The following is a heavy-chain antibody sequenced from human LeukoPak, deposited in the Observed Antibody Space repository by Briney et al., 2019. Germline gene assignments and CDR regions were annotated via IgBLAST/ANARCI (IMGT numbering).Heavy chain of an antibody. CDR2: IYSGGST. CDR1: GFTVSSNY. CDR3: ARGGMVELRGYYYYYGMDV. V-gene: IGHV3-53*01. Sequence: GGSLRLSCAASGFTVSSNYMSCVRQAPGKGLEWVSVIYSGGSTYYADSVKGRFTISRDNSKNTLYLQMNSLRAEDTSVYYCARGGMVELRGYYYYYGMDVWGQGTTVTVSS. J-gene: IGHJ6*02. D-gene: IGHD1-7*01.